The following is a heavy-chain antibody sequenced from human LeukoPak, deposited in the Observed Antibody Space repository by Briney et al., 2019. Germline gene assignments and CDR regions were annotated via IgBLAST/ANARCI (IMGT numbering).Heavy chain of an antibody. Sequence: PGDSLTLSCAASVLTFDRYPIHWLRQAPGKGLECVSHIGRRDNNRHYADSVRGRFTISRDNSRHSLYLQMNSLRTEDTALYYCAKEHSRGWPNLDSWGRGTLVTVSS. V-gene: IGHV3-43*01. J-gene: IGHJ4*02. D-gene: IGHD6-19*01. CDR1: VLTFDRYP. CDR2: IGRRDNNR. CDR3: AKEHSRGWPNLDS.